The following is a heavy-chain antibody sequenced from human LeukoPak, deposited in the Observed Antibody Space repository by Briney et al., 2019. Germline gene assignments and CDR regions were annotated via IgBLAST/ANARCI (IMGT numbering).Heavy chain of an antibody. CDR3: ATGRDLVSTTSPFDY. CDR2: INPTSGDT. D-gene: IGHD5/OR15-5a*01. V-gene: IGHV1-2*02. CDR1: GYIFTGFF. Sequence: ASVKVSCKASGYIFTGFFIHWVRQAPGQGLEWMGWINPTSGDTNSSQKFQGRVTMTRDTSISTAYMELSRLKSDDTAFYYCATGRDLVSTTSPFDYWGQGTLVTASS. J-gene: IGHJ4*02.